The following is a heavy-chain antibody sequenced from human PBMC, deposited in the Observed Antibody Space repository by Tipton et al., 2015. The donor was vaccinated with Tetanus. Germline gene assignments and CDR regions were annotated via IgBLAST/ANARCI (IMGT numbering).Heavy chain of an antibody. CDR3: ARGSGWADF. CDR1: GGSFSNYF. CDR2: ISPSGNT. J-gene: IGHJ4*02. V-gene: IGHV4-34*01. D-gene: IGHD6-19*01. Sequence: GLVKPSETLPLTRAVYGGSFSNYFWRWIRQPPGKGLEWIGEISPSGNTNYNPSLKSRVTISADTSRNQFSLTLSSVTAADTAVYYCARGSGWADFWGQGTQVTVSS.